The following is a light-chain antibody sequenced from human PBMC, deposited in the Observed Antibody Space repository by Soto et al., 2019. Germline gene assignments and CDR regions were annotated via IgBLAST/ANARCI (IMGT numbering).Light chain of an antibody. CDR3: QQYNTWTSIT. CDR1: QSVSSN. V-gene: IGKV3-15*01. CDR2: QTS. Sequence: EIVLTQSPGTLSLSPGERATLSCRASQSVSSNLAWYQQKPGQAPRLLIYQTSARATGIPARFSGSGSGTEFTLTISSLQSEDFAVYYCQQYNTWTSITFGQGTRLEIK. J-gene: IGKJ5*01.